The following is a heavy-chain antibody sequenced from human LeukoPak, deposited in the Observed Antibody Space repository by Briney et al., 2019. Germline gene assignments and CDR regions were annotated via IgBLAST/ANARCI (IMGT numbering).Heavy chain of an antibody. J-gene: IGHJ5*02. V-gene: IGHV1-69*04. CDR2: IPILRIA. Sequence: IPILRIATYAQKFQVRLTITADKSTTTAYMELSSLRSEDTAVYYCARGGYCSSTSCLWFDPWGQGTLVTVSS. D-gene: IGHD2-2*01. CDR3: ARGGYCSSTSCLWFDP.